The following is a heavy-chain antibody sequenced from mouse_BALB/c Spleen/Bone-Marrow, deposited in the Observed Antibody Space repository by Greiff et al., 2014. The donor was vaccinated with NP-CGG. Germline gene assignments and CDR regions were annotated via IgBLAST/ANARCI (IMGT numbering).Heavy chain of an antibody. V-gene: IGHV1-63*02. CDR2: IYPGGVYS. CDR1: GYTFTNYW. CDR3: ATWGPYYFAY. Sequence: QVQLQQSGAELVRPGTSVKISCKASGYTFTNYWLGWLKQRPGHGLEWIGDIYPGGVYSNCNEKFKGKATLTADTSSSSAYMQLSSLTSEDSAVYVCATWGPYYFAYWGQGTTLTVSS. J-gene: IGHJ2*01.